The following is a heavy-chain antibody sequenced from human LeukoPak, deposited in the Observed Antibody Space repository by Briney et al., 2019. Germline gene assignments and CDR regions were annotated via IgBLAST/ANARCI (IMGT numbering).Heavy chain of an antibody. CDR1: GFTFSSYG. CDR2: ISSSSSYI. Sequence: PGGSLRLSCAASGFTFSSYGMNWVRQAPGKGLEWVSSISSSSSYIYYADSVKGRFTISRDNAKNSLYLQMNSLRAEDTAVYYCASEDSSSLAFDIWGQGTMVTVSS. V-gene: IGHV3-21*01. J-gene: IGHJ3*02. CDR3: ASEDSSSLAFDI. D-gene: IGHD6-6*01.